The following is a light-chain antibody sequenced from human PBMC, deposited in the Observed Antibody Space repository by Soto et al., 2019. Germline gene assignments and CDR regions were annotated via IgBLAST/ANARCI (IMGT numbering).Light chain of an antibody. J-gene: IGLJ7*01. CDR2: VNSDGSH. V-gene: IGLV4-69*02. CDR3: QTWGTGVAV. CDR1: SGHSNYA. Sequence: QPVLTQSPSASASLGASVKLTCTLSSGHSNYAIAWHQQQPEKGPRYLMKVNSDGSHNKGDGIPDRFSGSSSGAERYLTISSLQSEDEADYYCQTWGTGVAVFGGGTQLNVL.